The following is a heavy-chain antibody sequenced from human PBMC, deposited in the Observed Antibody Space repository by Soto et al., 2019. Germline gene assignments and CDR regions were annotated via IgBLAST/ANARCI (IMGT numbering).Heavy chain of an antibody. CDR3: ARANSCSGGSCPHDY. J-gene: IGHJ4*02. CDR2: INHSGST. D-gene: IGHD2-15*01. V-gene: IGHV4-34*01. Sequence: SETLSLTCAVYGGSFSGYYWSWIRQPPGKGLEWIGEINHSGSTNYNPSLKSRVTISVDTSKNQFSLKLSSVTAADTAVYYCARANSCSGGSCPHDYWGQGTLVTVSS. CDR1: GGSFSGYY.